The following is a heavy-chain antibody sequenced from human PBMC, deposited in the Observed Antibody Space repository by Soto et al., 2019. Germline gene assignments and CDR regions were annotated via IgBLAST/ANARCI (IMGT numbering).Heavy chain of an antibody. D-gene: IGHD2-15*01. CDR3: ARDRIGYCSGGSCNWFDP. CDR1: GGTCSSYA. V-gene: IGHV1-69*13. CDR2: IIPIFGTA. Sequence: GASVKVSCKASGGTCSSYAISWVLQAPGQGLERMGGIIPIFGTANYAQKFQGRVTITADESTSTAYMELSSLRSEDTAVYYCARDRIGYCSGGSCNWFDPWGQGTLVTVSS. J-gene: IGHJ5*02.